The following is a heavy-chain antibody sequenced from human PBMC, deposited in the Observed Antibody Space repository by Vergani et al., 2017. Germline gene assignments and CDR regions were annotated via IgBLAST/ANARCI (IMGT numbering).Heavy chain of an antibody. J-gene: IGHJ3*01. CDR2: ISWNSGAV. D-gene: IGHD5-12*01. CDR1: GITFWKFG. CDR3: TKGSVYYHDSAGHGYDPYTGFDL. Sequence: EVDLVESGGGLAQPGGSLRLSCEASGITFWKFGMHWVRQGPGQGLEWVSGISWNSGAVDYADSVRGRFTISRDNAKNSLFLEMNSLRFEDTAVYFCTKGSVYYHDSAGHGYDPYTGFDLWGQGTLVTVSA. V-gene: IGHV3-9*01.